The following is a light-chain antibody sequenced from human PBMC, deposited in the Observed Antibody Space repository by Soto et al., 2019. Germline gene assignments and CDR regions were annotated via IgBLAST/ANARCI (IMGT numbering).Light chain of an antibody. Sequence: EIIMTQSPATLSVSPGERATLSCRASQSVRSNFAWYQQKPGQAPRLLIYVASNRATGVPARFSGSGSGTEFTLTISSLQSEDFAVYYCQQYDNWPQTFGQGTKVEI. J-gene: IGKJ1*01. CDR3: QQYDNWPQT. CDR1: QSVRSN. CDR2: VAS. V-gene: IGKV3-15*01.